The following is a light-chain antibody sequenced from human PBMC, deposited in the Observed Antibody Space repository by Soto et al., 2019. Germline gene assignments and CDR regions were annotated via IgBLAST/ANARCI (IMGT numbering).Light chain of an antibody. V-gene: IGLV7-46*01. CDR3: LLSYSGARV. CDR2: DTN. J-gene: IGLJ3*02. CDR1: TGTVTSGHY. Sequence: QAVVTQEPSLIVSPGGTVTLTCGSSTGTVTSGHYPYWFQQKPGQAPRTLIYDTNNKLSWTPARFSGSLLGGKAALTLSGAQPDDEADYYCLLSYSGARVFGGGTQLTVL.